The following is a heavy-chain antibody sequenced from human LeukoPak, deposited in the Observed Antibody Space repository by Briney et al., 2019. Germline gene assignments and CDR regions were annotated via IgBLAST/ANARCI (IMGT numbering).Heavy chain of an antibody. Sequence: GGSLRLSCAASGFTFSSYGMHWVRQAPGKGLEWVAVIWYDGSNKYYADSVKGRFTISRDNSKNTLYLQMNSLRAEDTAVYYCATDGRSSGWYGFDYWRQGILVTVSS. CDR1: GFTFSSYG. CDR3: ATDGRSSGWYGFDY. D-gene: IGHD6-19*01. J-gene: IGHJ4*02. CDR2: IWYDGSNK. V-gene: IGHV3-33*01.